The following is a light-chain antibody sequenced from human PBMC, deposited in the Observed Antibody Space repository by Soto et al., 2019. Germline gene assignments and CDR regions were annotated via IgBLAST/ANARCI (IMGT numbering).Light chain of an antibody. CDR3: QQLNSYLF. V-gene: IGKV1-9*01. Sequence: DIQLTQSPYFLSASVGDRVTITCRSSQGISSYLAWYQQKPGKAPKLLIYAASTLQSGVPSRFSGSGSGTEFTLTISSLQPEDFATYYCQQLNSYLFFGGGTKVEIK. CDR2: AAS. CDR1: QGISSY. J-gene: IGKJ4*01.